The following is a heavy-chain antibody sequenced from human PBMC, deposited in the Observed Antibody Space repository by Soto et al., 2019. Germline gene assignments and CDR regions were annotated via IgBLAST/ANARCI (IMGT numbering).Heavy chain of an antibody. CDR3: ARGDLGYCISTSCKAYNWFDP. V-gene: IGHV1-18*01. J-gene: IGHJ5*02. CDR2: ISAYNGNT. Sequence: QVQLVQSGAEVKKPGASVKVSCKASGYTFTSYGISWVRQAPGQGLEWMGWISAYNGNTNYAQKLQGRVTMTTDTCTSTAYMELRSLRSDDTAVYYCARGDLGYCISTSCKAYNWFDPWGQGTLVTVSS. CDR1: GYTFTSYG. D-gene: IGHD2-2*01.